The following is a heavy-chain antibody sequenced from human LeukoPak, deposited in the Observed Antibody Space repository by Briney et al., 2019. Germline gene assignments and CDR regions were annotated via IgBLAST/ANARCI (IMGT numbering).Heavy chain of an antibody. CDR3: ARDRGSGSYYPDAFDI. CDR2: IYYSGST. V-gene: IGHV4-31*03. CDR1: GGSISSGGYY. D-gene: IGHD3-10*01. Sequence: PSQTLSLTCTVSGGSISSGGYYWSWIRQHPGKVLEWIGYIYYSGSTYYNPSLKSRVTISVDTSKNQFSLKLSSVTAADTAVYYCARDRGSGSYYPDAFDIWGQGTMVTVSS. J-gene: IGHJ3*02.